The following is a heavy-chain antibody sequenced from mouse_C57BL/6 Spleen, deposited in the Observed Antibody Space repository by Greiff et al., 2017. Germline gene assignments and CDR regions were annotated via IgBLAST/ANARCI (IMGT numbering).Heavy chain of an antibody. CDR3: ARAKPYFDY. CDR1: GFTFSDYY. Sequence: VKLMESEGGLVQPGRSMKLSCTASGFTFSDYYMAWVSQVPEKGLEWVANINYDGSSTYYLDSLKSRFIISRDNAKNILYLQMSSLKSEDTATYYCARAKPYFDYWGQGTTLTVSS. CDR2: INYDGSST. D-gene: IGHD1-3*01. J-gene: IGHJ2*01. V-gene: IGHV5-16*01.